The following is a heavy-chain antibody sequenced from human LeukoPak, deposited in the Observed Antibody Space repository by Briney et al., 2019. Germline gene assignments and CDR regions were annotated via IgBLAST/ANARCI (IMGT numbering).Heavy chain of an antibody. CDR2: INHSGST. CDR3: ARGLGLHSSWYFDY. J-gene: IGHJ4*02. CDR1: GGSFSGYY. D-gene: IGHD6-13*01. V-gene: IGHV4-34*01. Sequence: PSETLSLTCAVYGGSFSGYYWSWIRQPPGKGLEWIGEINHSGSTNYNPSLKSRVTISVDTSKNQFSLKLSSVTAADTAVYYCARGLGLHSSWYFDYLGQGTLVTVSS.